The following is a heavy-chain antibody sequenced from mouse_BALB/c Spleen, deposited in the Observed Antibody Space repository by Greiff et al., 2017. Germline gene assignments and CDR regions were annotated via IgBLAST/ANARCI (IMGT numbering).Heavy chain of an antibody. CDR1: GYSITSGYY. J-gene: IGHJ4*01. Sequence: VQLKESGPGLVKPSQSLSLTCPVTGYSITSGYYWNWIRQFPGNKLEWMGYISYDGSNNYNPSLKNRISITRDTSKNQFFLKLNSVTTEDTATYYCARRGNYVRDYWGQGTSVTVSS. V-gene: IGHV3-6*02. CDR3: ARRGNYVRDY. CDR2: ISYDGSN. D-gene: IGHD2-1*01.